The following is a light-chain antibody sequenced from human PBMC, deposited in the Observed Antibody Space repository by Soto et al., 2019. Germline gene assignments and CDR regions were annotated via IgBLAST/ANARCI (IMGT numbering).Light chain of an antibody. J-gene: IGLJ1*01. CDR1: TGPVTSGHY. Sequence: QAVVTQEPSLTVSPGGTVTLTCDSNTGPVTSGHYPYWFQQKPGQAPRALIYDTDNKHSWTPARFSGSLLGGTAALTLSGAQPEDEADYYCLLSYTGRLYVFGTGTKLTV. CDR2: DTD. CDR3: LLSYTGRLYV. V-gene: IGLV7-46*01.